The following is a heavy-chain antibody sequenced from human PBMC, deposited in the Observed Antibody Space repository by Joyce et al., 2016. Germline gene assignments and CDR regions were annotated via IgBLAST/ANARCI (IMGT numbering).Heavy chain of an antibody. D-gene: IGHD3-3*01. J-gene: IGHJ4*02. Sequence: QVQLVQSGAEVKKPGASVKVSCKASGYTFTGYYMHWVRQAPGQGLEWMGCVNPDSGGTNNAQKFQGRVTMTSDTSVSTTYMELSRLRSDDTAVYYCARGGYYGPYYVDYWGQGALVTVSS. CDR1: GYTFTGYY. CDR2: VNPDSGGT. CDR3: ARGGYYGPYYVDY. V-gene: IGHV1-2*02.